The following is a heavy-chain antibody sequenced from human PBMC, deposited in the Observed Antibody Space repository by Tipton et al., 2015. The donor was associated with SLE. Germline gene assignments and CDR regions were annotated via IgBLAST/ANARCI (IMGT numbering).Heavy chain of an antibody. D-gene: IGHD2-2*01. Sequence: SLRLSCGASGFTFSSYGMHWVRQAPGKGLEWVAFIRYDGSNKYYADSMKGRFTISRDNSKNTLHLQMNSLRPEDTAVYYCAKSSQWDCRRTSCYGGWFDPWGQGTLVTVSS. CDR3: AKSSQWDCRRTSCYGGWFDP. CDR2: IRYDGSNK. CDR1: GFTFSSYG. V-gene: IGHV3-30*02. J-gene: IGHJ5*02.